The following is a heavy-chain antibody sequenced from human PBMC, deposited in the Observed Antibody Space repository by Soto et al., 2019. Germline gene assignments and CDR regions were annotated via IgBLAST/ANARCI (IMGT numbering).Heavy chain of an antibody. CDR1: GYTFTSYD. Sequence: ASVKVSCKASGYTFTSYDINWVRQATGQGLEWMGWMNPNSGNTGYAQKFQGRVTMTRNTSISTAYIELSSLRSEDTAVYYCARGPNTHTRLRYFDWLSPLYYFDYWGQGTLVTVSS. CDR3: ARGPNTHTRLRYFDWLSPLYYFDY. D-gene: IGHD3-9*01. J-gene: IGHJ4*02. V-gene: IGHV1-8*01. CDR2: MNPNSGNT.